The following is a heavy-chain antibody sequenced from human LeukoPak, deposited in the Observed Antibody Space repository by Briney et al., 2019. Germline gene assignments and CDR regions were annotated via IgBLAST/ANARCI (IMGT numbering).Heavy chain of an antibody. D-gene: IGHD3-9*01. CDR3: ARESFDWLFDYYYYYGMDV. V-gene: IGHV4-4*07. CDR2: IYTRGST. CDR1: GGSISSYY. J-gene: IGHJ6*02. Sequence: SETLSLTCTVSGGSISSYYWSWIRQPAGKGLEWIGRIYTRGSTNYNPSLKSRVTMSVDTSKNQFSLKLSSVTAADTAVYYCARESFDWLFDYYYYYGMDVWGQGTTVTVSS.